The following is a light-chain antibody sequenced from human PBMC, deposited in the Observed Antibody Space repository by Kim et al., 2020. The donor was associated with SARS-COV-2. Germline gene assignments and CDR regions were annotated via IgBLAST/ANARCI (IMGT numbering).Light chain of an antibody. J-gene: IGLJ1*01. Sequence: QSALTQPPSVSGSPGQSVTISCTGTSSDVGSYNRVSWYQQPPGTAPKLMIYEVSNRPSGVPDRFSGSKSGNTASLTISGLQAEDEANYYCSSYTGSTTYYDFGTGTKVTVL. CDR1: SSDVGSYNR. CDR3: SSYTGSTTYYD. CDR2: EVS. V-gene: IGLV2-18*02.